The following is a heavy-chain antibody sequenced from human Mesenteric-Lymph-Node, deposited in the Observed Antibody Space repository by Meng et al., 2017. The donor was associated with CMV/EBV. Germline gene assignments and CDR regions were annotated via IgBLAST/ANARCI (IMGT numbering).Heavy chain of an antibody. D-gene: IGHD3-10*02. CDR2: ISSSSSYI. J-gene: IGHJ4*02. V-gene: IGHV3-21*01. CDR3: ARDKGLRVRASDY. Sequence: GESLKISCAASGFTFSSYAMSWVRQAPGKGLEWVSSISSSSSYIYYADSVKGRFTISRDNAKNSLYLQMNSLRAEDTAVYYCARDKGLRVRASDYWGQGTLVTVSS. CDR1: GFTFSSYA.